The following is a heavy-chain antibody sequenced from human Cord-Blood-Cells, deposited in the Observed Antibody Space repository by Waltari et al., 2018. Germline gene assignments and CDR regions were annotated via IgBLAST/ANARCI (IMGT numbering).Heavy chain of an antibody. V-gene: IGHV4-39*01. CDR2: IYYSGST. Sequence: QLQLQESGPGLVKPSETLSLTCTVSGGSISSSSYYWGWILQPPGKGLEWIGSIYYSGSTYYNPALKSRVTISVDTSKNQFSLKLSSVTAADTAVYYCARSLYDYSNFDYWGQGTLVTVSS. D-gene: IGHD4-4*01. CDR3: ARSLYDYSNFDY. J-gene: IGHJ4*02. CDR1: GGSISSSSYY.